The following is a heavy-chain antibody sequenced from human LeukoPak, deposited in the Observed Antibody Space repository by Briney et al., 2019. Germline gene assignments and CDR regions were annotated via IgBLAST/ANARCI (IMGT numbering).Heavy chain of an antibody. Sequence: PSGTLSLTCTVSGGSISNYYWSWIRQPPGKGLEWIAYIYYSGDTNYNPSLKSRVTISVDTSKNQFSLKLSSVTAADTAVYYCAREASGYGFGDWGQGTLVTVSS. D-gene: IGHD5-12*01. J-gene: IGHJ4*02. CDR2: IYYSGDT. V-gene: IGHV4-59*01. CDR3: AREASGYGFGD. CDR1: GGSISNYY.